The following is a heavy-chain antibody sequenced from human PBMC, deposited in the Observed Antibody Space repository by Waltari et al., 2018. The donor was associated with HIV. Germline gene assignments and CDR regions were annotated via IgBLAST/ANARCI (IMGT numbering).Heavy chain of an antibody. J-gene: IGHJ4*02. V-gene: IGHV1-8*01. D-gene: IGHD1-26*01. CDR3: SRVRRPSGSYYLSY. CDR1: GYTFTRSN. CDR2: MNPNTGDT. Sequence: QVQLVQSGAEVKKPGASVKVSCNASGYTFTRSNIFWVRQAPGQGLEWMGWMNPNTGDTAYAQKFQGRVTITRNTSMSTAYMELSSLRSEDTAVYYCSRVRRPSGSYYLSYWGQGTLVTVSS.